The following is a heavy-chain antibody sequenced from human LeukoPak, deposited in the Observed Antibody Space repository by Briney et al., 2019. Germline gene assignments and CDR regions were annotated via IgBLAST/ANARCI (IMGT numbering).Heavy chain of an antibody. CDR1: GFTFSSYW. V-gene: IGHV3-7*01. J-gene: IGHJ6*02. CDR2: IKQDGSEK. Sequence: GGSLRLSCAASGFTFSSYWMSWVRQAPGKGLEWVANIKQDGSEKYYVDPVKGRFTISRDNAENSLYLQMNSLRAEDTAVYYCAGDQQWLVPRYYYYGMDVWGQGTTVTVSS. CDR3: AGDQQWLVPRYYYYGMDV. D-gene: IGHD6-19*01.